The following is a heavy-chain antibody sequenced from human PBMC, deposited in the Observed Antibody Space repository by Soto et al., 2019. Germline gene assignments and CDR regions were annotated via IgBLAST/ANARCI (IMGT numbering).Heavy chain of an antibody. D-gene: IGHD6-19*01. J-gene: IGHJ4*02. CDR3: VRIAVADLYYFDY. CDR2: ISGSGGST. Sequence: GGSLRLSCAASGFTFSSYAMSWVRQAPGKGLEWVSAISGSGGSTYYADSVKGRFTISRDNSKNTLYLQMNSLRAEDTAVYYCVRIAVADLYYFDYWGQGTLVTVSS. V-gene: IGHV3-23*01. CDR1: GFTFSSYA.